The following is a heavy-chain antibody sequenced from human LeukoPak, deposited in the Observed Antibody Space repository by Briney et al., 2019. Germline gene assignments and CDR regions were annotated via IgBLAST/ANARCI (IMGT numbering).Heavy chain of an antibody. D-gene: IGHD6-13*01. J-gene: IGHJ4*02. Sequence: GGSLRLSCAASGFTFSSYSINWVRQAPGKGLEWVSSISSSSSYIYYADSVKGRFTISRDNAKNSLYLQMNSLRVEDTAVYYCARELLEIAAAATDYWGQGTLVTVSS. CDR2: ISSSSSYI. CDR1: GFTFSSYS. CDR3: ARELLEIAAAATDY. V-gene: IGHV3-21*01.